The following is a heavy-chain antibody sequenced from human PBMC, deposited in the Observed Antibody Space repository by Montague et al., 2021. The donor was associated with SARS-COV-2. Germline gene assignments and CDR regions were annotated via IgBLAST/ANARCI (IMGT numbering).Heavy chain of an antibody. Sequence: SETLPLTCTVSGGSISGYYWSWIRQSPGKGLEWIGYIYYSGSTKYNPXLERRVTVSVDRSKNQVSLKLSSVTPADTAVYYCARLLRSCSNGVCRTYYYYAMDVWGQGTTVTVSS. CDR1: GGSISGYY. CDR2: IYYSGST. J-gene: IGHJ6*02. D-gene: IGHD2-8*01. CDR3: ARLLRSCSNGVCRTYYYYAMDV. V-gene: IGHV4-59*01.